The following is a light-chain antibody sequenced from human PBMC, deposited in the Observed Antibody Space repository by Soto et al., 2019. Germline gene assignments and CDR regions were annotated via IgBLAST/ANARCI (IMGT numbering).Light chain of an antibody. V-gene: IGLV2-8*01. Sequence: QSALTQPPSASGSPGQSVTISCTGTSSDVGGYNYVSWYQQHPGKAPKLMIYEVTNRPSGVPDRFSGSKSGNTASLTVSGLQAEDEADYYCTSFAGSDNFVFGGGTKLTVL. CDR1: SSDVGGYNY. J-gene: IGLJ2*01. CDR3: TSFAGSDNFV. CDR2: EVT.